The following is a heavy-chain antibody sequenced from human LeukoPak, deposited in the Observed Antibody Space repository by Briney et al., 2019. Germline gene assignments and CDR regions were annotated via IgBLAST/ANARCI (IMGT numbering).Heavy chain of an antibody. Sequence: GGSLRLSCAASGFTFSSYGMHWVRQAPGKGLEWVAVISYDGSNKYYADSVKGRFTISRDNSKNTLYLLMNSLRAEDTAVYYCAKQGEVLWFGELPYLDYWGQGTLVTVSS. J-gene: IGHJ4*02. CDR2: ISYDGSNK. V-gene: IGHV3-30*18. D-gene: IGHD3-10*01. CDR1: GFTFSSYG. CDR3: AKQGEVLWFGELPYLDY.